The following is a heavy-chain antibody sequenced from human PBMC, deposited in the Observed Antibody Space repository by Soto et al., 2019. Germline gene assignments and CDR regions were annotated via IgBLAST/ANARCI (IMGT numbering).Heavy chain of an antibody. J-gene: IGHJ5*02. CDR2: ISGSGGST. V-gene: IGHV3-23*01. Sequence: EVQLLESGGGLVQPGGSLRLSCAASGFTFSSYAMSWVRQAPGKGLEWVPAISGSGGSTYYADSVKGRFTISRDNSKNTLYLQMNSLRAEDTAVYYCAKRVTMVRGVIVGWFDPWGQGTLVTVSS. CDR3: AKRVTMVRGVIVGWFDP. D-gene: IGHD3-10*01. CDR1: GFTFSSYA.